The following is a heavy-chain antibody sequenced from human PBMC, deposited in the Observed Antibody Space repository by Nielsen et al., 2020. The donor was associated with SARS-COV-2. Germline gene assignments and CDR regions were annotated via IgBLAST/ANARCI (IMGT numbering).Heavy chain of an antibody. Sequence: SETLSLTCTVSGGSISSYCWSWIRQPPGKGLEWIGYIYYSGSTNYNPSLKSRVTISVDTSKNQFSLKLSSVTAADTAVYYCARRALGYCSGGSCYSAFDYWGQGTLVTVSS. CDR3: ARRALGYCSGGSCYSAFDY. CDR2: IYYSGST. CDR1: GGSISSYC. J-gene: IGHJ4*02. V-gene: IGHV4-59*08. D-gene: IGHD2-15*01.